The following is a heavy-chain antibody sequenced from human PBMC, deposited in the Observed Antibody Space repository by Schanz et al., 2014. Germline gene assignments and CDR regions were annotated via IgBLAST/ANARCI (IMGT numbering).Heavy chain of an antibody. CDR2: VVPIAGIT. D-gene: IGHD3-10*01. J-gene: IGHJ4*02. CDR1: GGTFSSDT. V-gene: IGHV1-69*02. CDR3: ARGRGFYDY. Sequence: QVHLVHSGAEVKKPGSSVKVSCKASGGTFSSDTFSWVRQAPGQGLEWMGRVVPIAGITNYAQRFQGRVTITADKSSDTAYMDLSSLRSEDTAVHCCARGRGFYDYWGQGTLXTVSS.